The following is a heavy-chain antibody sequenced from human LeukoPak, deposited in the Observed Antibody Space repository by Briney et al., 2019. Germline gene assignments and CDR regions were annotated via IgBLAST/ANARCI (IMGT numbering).Heavy chain of an antibody. Sequence: SETLSLTCTVSGGSIRSYYWSWIRQPPGKGLEWIGYIYYSGSTNYNPSLKSRVTISVDTSKNQFSLKLSSVTAADTAVYYCARGSRYYYGSGSPLVGFYYGMDVWGQGTTVTVSS. CDR2: IYYSGST. CDR3: ARGSRYYYGSGSPLVGFYYGMDV. CDR1: GGSIRSYY. V-gene: IGHV4-59*08. D-gene: IGHD3-10*01. J-gene: IGHJ6*02.